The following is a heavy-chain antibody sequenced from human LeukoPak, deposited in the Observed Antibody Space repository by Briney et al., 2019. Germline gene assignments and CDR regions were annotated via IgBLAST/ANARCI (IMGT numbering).Heavy chain of an antibody. Sequence: PGGSLRLSCAASGFTFSSYGMHWVRQAPGKGLKWVAFIRYDGSNKYYTDSVKGRFTISRDNSKNTLYLQMNSLRAEDTAVYYCAKGQRFYGEYYFDYWGQGTLVTVSS. CDR2: IRYDGSNK. CDR3: AKGQRFYGEYYFDY. CDR1: GFTFSSYG. V-gene: IGHV3-30*02. J-gene: IGHJ4*02. D-gene: IGHD4-17*01.